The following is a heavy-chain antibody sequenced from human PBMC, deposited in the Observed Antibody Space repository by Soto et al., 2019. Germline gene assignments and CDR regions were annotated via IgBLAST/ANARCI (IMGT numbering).Heavy chain of an antibody. CDR3: AKVPLIGGRTAMVIDY. D-gene: IGHD5-18*01. CDR1: GFTFSSYA. J-gene: IGHJ4*02. Sequence: PGGSLRLSCAASGFTFSSYAMSWVRQAPGKGLEWVSAISGSGGSTYYADSVKGRFTISRDNSKNTLYLQMNSLRAEDTAVYYCAKVPLIGGRTAMVIDYRAQRPPVTGSS. CDR2: ISGSGGST. V-gene: IGHV3-23*01.